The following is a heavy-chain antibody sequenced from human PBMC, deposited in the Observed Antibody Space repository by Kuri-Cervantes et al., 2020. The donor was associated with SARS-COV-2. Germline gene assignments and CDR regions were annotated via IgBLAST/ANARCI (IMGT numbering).Heavy chain of an antibody. CDR1: GFTVSANY. J-gene: IGHJ6*03. V-gene: IGHV3-33*08. D-gene: IGHD3-16*01. CDR3: ARGAANYYMDV. CDR2: IWYDGKNE. Sequence: GGSLRLSCAASGFTVSANYMSWVRQAPGKGLEWVAVIWYDGKNEYYAGSVKGRFTISRDNSRNTVLLQMNILRAEDTAIYYCARGAANYYMDVWGTGTTVTVSS.